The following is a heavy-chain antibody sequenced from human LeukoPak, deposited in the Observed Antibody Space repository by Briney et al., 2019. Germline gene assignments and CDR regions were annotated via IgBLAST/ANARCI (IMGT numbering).Heavy chain of an antibody. V-gene: IGHV3-21*01. CDR2: ISSSSSYI. J-gene: IGHJ4*02. D-gene: IGHD2-21*02. CDR3: ARDLIVVVTARTFDY. CDR1: GFTFSSYS. Sequence: PGGSLRPSCAASGFTFSSYSMNWVRQAPGKGLEWVSSISSSSSYIYYADSVKGRFTISRDNAKNSLYLQMNSLRAEDTAVYYCARDLIVVVTARTFDYWGQGTLVTVSS.